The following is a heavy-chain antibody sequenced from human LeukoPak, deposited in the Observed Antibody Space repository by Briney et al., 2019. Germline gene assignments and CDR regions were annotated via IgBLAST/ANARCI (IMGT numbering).Heavy chain of an antibody. CDR2: IYTSGST. Sequence: PSETLPLTCTVSGGSISSYYWSWIRQPAGKGLEWIGRIYTSGSTNYNPSLKSRVTMSVDTSKNQFSLKLSSVTAADTAVYYCARGPRPNYCSGGSCYRYNWFDPWGEGTLVTVSS. D-gene: IGHD2-15*01. CDR3: ARGPRPNYCSGGSCYRYNWFDP. J-gene: IGHJ5*02. V-gene: IGHV4-4*07. CDR1: GGSISSYY.